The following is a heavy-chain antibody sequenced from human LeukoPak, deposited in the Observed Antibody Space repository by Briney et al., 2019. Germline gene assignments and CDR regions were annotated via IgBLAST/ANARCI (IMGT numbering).Heavy chain of an antibody. CDR2: IDSSGRDT. J-gene: IGHJ4*02. CDR3: ARELAARQDLDY. V-gene: IGHV3-21*01. CDR1: GFTFSSNS. D-gene: IGHD6-6*01. Sequence: GGSLRLSCAASGFTFSSNSMNWVRQPPGKGLGWVSSIDSSGRDTYYAGSVKGRFTISRDNAKNSLYLQMNSLRAEDTAVYYCARELAARQDLDYWGQGTLVTVSS.